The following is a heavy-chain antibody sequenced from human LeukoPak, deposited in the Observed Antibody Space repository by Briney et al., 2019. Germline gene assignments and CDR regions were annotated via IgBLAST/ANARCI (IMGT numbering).Heavy chain of an antibody. V-gene: IGHV1-2*02. CDR3: ARVGKILNTMVRGALVSKDGFDI. CDR2: INPNSGGR. D-gene: IGHD3-10*01. J-gene: IGHJ3*02. Sequence: GASVKVSCKASGYTFSNYNIHWVRQAPGQGLEWMGWINPNSGGRNYAQKFQDRVTMTRDTSISTAYMELSSLRSDDTAVYYCARVGKILNTMVRGALVSKDGFDIWGQGTLVTVSS. CDR1: GYTFSNYN.